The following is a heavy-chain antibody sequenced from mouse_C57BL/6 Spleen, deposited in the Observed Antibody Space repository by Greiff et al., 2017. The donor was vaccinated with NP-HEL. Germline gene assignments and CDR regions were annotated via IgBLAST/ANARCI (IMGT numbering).Heavy chain of an antibody. J-gene: IGHJ2*01. CDR3: ARDQGPLPYFDY. CDR1: GFTFSSYA. CDR2: ISDGGSYT. D-gene: IGHD5-5*01. Sequence: EVQLVESGGGLVKPGGSLKLSCAASGFTFSSYAMSWVRQTPEKRLEWVATISDGGSYTYYPDNVKGRFTISRDNAKNNLYLQMSHLKSEDTAMYYCARDQGPLPYFDYWGQGTTLTVSS. V-gene: IGHV5-4*01.